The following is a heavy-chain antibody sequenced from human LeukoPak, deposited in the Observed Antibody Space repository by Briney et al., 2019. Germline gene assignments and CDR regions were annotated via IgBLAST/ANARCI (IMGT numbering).Heavy chain of an antibody. CDR3: ARDSVREQWLVPDNWFDP. Sequence: GASVKVSCKASGGIFSSYTISWVRQAPGRGLEWMGRIIPVLGIANYAQKFQGRVTITADKSTSTAYMELSSLRSEDTAVYYCARDSVREQWLVPDNWFDPWGQGTLVTVSS. D-gene: IGHD6-19*01. J-gene: IGHJ5*02. CDR2: IIPVLGIA. V-gene: IGHV1-69*04. CDR1: GGIFSSYT.